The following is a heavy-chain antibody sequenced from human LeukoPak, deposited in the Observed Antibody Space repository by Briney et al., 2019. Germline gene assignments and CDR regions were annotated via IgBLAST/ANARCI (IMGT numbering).Heavy chain of an antibody. CDR3: ARADMAVVPAFDY. Sequence: QPGGSLRLSCAASGFTFRSYEMNWVRHAPGKGLEWVSYISSSGSTIYFADSVKGRFTISRDNAKNSLYLQMNSLRVEDTAVYYCARADMAVVPAFDYWGQGTPVTVSS. CDR1: GFTFRSYE. D-gene: IGHD6-19*01. J-gene: IGHJ4*02. V-gene: IGHV3-48*03. CDR2: ISSSGSTI.